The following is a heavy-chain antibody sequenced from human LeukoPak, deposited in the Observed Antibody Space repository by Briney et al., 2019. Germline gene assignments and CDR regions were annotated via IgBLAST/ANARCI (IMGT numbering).Heavy chain of an antibody. CDR1: GLTFSSSD. CDR2: IKSDGSNE. J-gene: IGHJ4*02. Sequence: GGSLRLSCTVSGLTFSSSDIHWVRLAPGKGLEWVATIKSDGSNEYFADSAKGRFTISRDNSRNIAYLQMSSLRVEDTAVYYCVNFDHWGQGTLVTVSS. V-gene: IGHV3-30*02. CDR3: VNFDH.